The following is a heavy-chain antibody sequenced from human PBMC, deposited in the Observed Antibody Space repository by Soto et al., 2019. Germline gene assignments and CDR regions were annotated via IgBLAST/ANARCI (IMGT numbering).Heavy chain of an antibody. J-gene: IGHJ5*02. V-gene: IGHV1-18*04. Sequence: ASVKVSCKASGYTFTSYCISWVRQAPGQGLEWMGWISAYNGNTNYAQKLQGRVTMTTDTSTSTAYMELRSLRSDDTAVYYCARDGFITIFGVAMGVWFDPWGQGTLVTVSS. CDR1: GYTFTSYC. CDR3: ARDGFITIFGVAMGVWFDP. CDR2: ISAYNGNT. D-gene: IGHD3-3*01.